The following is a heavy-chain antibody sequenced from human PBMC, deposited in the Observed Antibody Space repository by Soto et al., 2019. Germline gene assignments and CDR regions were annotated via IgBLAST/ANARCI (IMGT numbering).Heavy chain of an antibody. J-gene: IGHJ4*02. CDR3: ARTPDIVVVVAAYNFDY. CDR2: ITSRSSYI. Sequence: GGSLRLSCAASGFTFTSYTMNWVRQAPGKGLEWVSSITSRSSYIYYADSVKGRFTISRDNAKNSLFLQMNSLRAEDTAVYYCARTPDIVVVVAAYNFDYWGQGTLVTVSS. D-gene: IGHD2-15*01. CDR1: GFTFTSYT. V-gene: IGHV3-21*06.